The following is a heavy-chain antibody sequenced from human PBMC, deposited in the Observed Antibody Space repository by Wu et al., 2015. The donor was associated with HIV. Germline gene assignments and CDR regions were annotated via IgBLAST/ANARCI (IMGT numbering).Heavy chain of an antibody. CDR1: GDGFTSYA. CDR2: INSNRGGT. V-gene: IGHV1-2*02. J-gene: IGHJ4*02. D-gene: IGHD5-24*01. CDR3: ARLQSLHGLYXNADF. Sequence: QVHLVQFGGEVKKPGSSVKVTCKASGDGFTSYAVSWVRQAPGQGPEWMGWINSNRGGTKYAQKFQGRVTMSRDTAISTAYMELASLTSDDTAVYYCARLQSLHGLYXNADFWGQGTLVTVSS.